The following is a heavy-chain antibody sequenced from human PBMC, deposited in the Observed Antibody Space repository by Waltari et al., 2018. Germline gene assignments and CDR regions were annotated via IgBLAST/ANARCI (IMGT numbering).Heavy chain of an antibody. Sequence: EVQLLESGGGLVQPGGSLRLSCAASGFTFSSYAMTWVGQAPGKGLEWVSVIYSGGSSTYYADSVKGRFTISRDNSKNTLYLQMNSLRAEDTAVYYCAMRRWGIFGVADYWGQGTLVTVSS. J-gene: IGHJ4*02. CDR2: IYSGGSST. V-gene: IGHV3-23*03. CDR3: AMRRWGIFGVADY. CDR1: GFTFSSYA. D-gene: IGHD3-3*01.